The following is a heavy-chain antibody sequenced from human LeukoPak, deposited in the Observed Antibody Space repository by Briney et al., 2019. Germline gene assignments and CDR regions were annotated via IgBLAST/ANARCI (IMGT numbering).Heavy chain of an antibody. V-gene: IGHV3-48*03. CDR1: GFTFTRYE. CDR3: ASGGASYGGYSPSFYYYYGMDV. CDR2: ISSSGSTI. J-gene: IGHJ6*04. D-gene: IGHD4-17*01. Sequence: GGSLRLSCAASGFTFTRYEVNSVRQAPGKGLEWVSYISSSGSTIYYADSVKGRFTNSRDNAKNSLYLQMNSLRVEDTAVYYCASGGASYGGYSPSFYYYYGMDVWGKGTRVSVFS.